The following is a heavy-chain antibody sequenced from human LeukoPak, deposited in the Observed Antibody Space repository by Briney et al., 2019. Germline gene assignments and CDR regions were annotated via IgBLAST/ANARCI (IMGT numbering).Heavy chain of an antibody. V-gene: IGHV3-48*03. CDR3: ARESPYYH. CDR2: ISTSGGTT. CDR1: GFTFISYE. J-gene: IGHJ4*02. Sequence: PGGSLRLSCAASGFTFISYEMNWVRQAPGKGLEWVSHISTSGGTTYYADSVKGRFTISRDNAKNSLYLQMNSLRAEDTAVYYCARESPYYHWGQGTLVTVSS. D-gene: IGHD1-26*01.